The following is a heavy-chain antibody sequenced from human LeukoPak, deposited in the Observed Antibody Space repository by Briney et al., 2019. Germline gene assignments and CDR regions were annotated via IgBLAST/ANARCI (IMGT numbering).Heavy chain of an antibody. CDR3: SADLSDPRRGASYLDS. Sequence: SVKVSCRASGITSTNFAVQWVRQARGQRLEWIGWIIVGTGATKCAQDFQHRVTITRDMSTRTLYMELTSLRSEDTAVYYCSADLSDPRRGASYLDSWGQGTLVTVSS. V-gene: IGHV1-58*01. J-gene: IGHJ4*02. CDR1: GITSTNFA. D-gene: IGHD1-1*01. CDR2: IIVGTGAT.